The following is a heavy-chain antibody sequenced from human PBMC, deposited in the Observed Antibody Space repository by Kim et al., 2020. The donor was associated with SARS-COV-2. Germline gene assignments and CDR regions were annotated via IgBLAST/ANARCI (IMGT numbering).Heavy chain of an antibody. Sequence: SETLSLTCTVSGGSISSGGYYWSWIRQHPGKGLEWIGYIYYSGSTYYNPSLKSRVTISVDTSKNQFSLKLSSVTAADTAVYYCARSDALELELHTWYFDYWGQGTLVTVSS. D-gene: IGHD1-7*01. CDR1: GGSISSGGYY. V-gene: IGHV4-31*03. J-gene: IGHJ4*02. CDR3: ARSDALELELHTWYFDY. CDR2: IYYSGST.